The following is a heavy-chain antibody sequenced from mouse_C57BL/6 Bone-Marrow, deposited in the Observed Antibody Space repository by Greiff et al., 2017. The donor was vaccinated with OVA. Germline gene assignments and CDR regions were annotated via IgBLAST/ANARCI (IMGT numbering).Heavy chain of an antibody. D-gene: IGHD2-5*01. V-gene: IGHV1-81*01. CDR3: ARGSYSNYNAMDY. CDR2: IYPRSGNT. J-gene: IGHJ4*01. CDR1: GYTFTSYG. Sequence: QVHVKQSGAELARPGASVKLSCKASGYTFTSYGISWVKQRTGQGLEWIGEIYPRSGNTYYNEKFKGKATLTADKSSSTAYMELRSLTSEDSAVYFCARGSYSNYNAMDYWGQGTSVTVSS.